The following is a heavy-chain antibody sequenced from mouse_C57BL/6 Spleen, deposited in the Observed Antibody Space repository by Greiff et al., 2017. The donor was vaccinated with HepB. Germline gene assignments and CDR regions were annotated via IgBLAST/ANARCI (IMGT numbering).Heavy chain of an antibody. D-gene: IGHD1-1*01. J-gene: IGHJ3*01. CDR2: ISDGGSYT. CDR3: ARDQLRSFAY. CDR1: GFTFSSYA. Sequence: EVQGVESGGGLVKPGGSLKLSCAASGFTFSSYAMSWVRQTPEKRLEWVATISDGGSYTYYPDNVKGRFTISRDNAKNNLYLQMSHLKSEDTAMYYCARDQLRSFAYWGQGTLVTVSA. V-gene: IGHV5-4*01.